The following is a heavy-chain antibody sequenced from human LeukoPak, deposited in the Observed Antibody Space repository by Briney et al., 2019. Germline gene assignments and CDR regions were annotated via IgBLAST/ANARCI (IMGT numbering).Heavy chain of an antibody. D-gene: IGHD1-26*01. CDR2: IWYDGSNK. Sequence: GRSLRLSCAASGFTFSSYGMHWVRQAPGKGLEWVAVIWYDGSNKYYADSVKGRFTISRDNSKNTLYLQMNSLRAEDTTVYYCAKDLGATTYYYYYMDVWGKGTTVTVSS. J-gene: IGHJ6*03. V-gene: IGHV3-33*06. CDR3: AKDLGATTYYYYYMDV. CDR1: GFTFSSYG.